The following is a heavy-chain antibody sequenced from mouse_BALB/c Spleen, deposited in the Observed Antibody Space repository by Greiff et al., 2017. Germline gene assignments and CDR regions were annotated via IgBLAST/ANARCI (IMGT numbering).Heavy chain of an antibody. CDR1: GFTFSSFG. V-gene: IGHV5-17*02. D-gene: IGHD2-2*01. CDR3: AREDLYYGYGGNFDV. J-gene: IGHJ1*01. Sequence: EVNVVESGGGLVQPGGSRKLSCAASGFTFSSFGMHWVRQAPEKGLEWVAYISSGSSTIYYADTVKGRFTISRDNPKNTLFLQMTSLRSEDTAMYYCAREDLYYGYGGNFDVWGAGTTVTVSS. CDR2: ISSGSSTI.